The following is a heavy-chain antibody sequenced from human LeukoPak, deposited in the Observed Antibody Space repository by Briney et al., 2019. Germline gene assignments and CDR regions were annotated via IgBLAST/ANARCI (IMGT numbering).Heavy chain of an antibody. CDR1: GYTFTSYY. Sequence: GASVKVSCKASGYTFTSYYMHWVRQAPGQGLEWMGRINPNSGGTNYAQKFQGRVTMTRDTSISTAYMELSRLRSDDTAVYYCARDLFRHAAAAGIGYWGQGTLVTVSS. V-gene: IGHV1-2*06. CDR3: ARDLFRHAAAAGIGY. J-gene: IGHJ4*02. CDR2: INPNSGGT. D-gene: IGHD6-13*01.